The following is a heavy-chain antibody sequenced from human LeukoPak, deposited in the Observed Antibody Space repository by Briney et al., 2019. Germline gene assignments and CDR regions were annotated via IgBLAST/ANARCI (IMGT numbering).Heavy chain of an antibody. J-gene: IGHJ4*02. CDR3: ARELSPVVKYYFAY. CDR2: IWYDGSNK. V-gene: IGHV3-33*01. Sequence: PGGSLRLSCVASGFTFSSYGIHWVRQAPGKGLEWVAVIWYDGSNKYYADSVKGRFTISRDNSRNTLYLQMNSLRAEDTALYYCARELSPVVKYYFAYWGQGTLVSVSP. D-gene: IGHD3-22*01. CDR1: GFTFSSYG.